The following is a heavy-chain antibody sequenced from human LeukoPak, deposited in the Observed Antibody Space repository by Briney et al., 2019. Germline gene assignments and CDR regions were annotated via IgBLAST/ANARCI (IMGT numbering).Heavy chain of an antibody. D-gene: IGHD3-16*02. CDR2: ISWDGNYT. V-gene: IGHV3-43D*03. CDR3: AKGRYWYFDL. CDR1: GFTFDDYA. Sequence: GGSLRLSCAASGFTFDDYAMHWVRQAPGKGLEWVSLISWDGNYTYYADSVKGRFTISRDNSKNSLYLQMNSLRAEDTALYYCAKGRYWYFDLWGRGTLVIVSS. J-gene: IGHJ2*01.